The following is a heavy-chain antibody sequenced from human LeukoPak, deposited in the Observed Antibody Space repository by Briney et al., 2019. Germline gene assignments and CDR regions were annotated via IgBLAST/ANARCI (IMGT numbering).Heavy chain of an antibody. CDR3: AKDSQPDYDSSGSNFDY. CDR2: FSWNSGSI. CDR1: GFTFADYA. D-gene: IGHD3-22*01. V-gene: IGHV3-9*01. J-gene: IGHJ4*02. Sequence: GGSLRLSCAASGFTFADYAMHWVRQAPGKGPEWVSGFSWNSGSIGYADSVKGRFTISRDNAKNSLYLQMNSLRAEDTALYYCAKDSQPDYDSSGSNFDYWGQGTLVTVSS.